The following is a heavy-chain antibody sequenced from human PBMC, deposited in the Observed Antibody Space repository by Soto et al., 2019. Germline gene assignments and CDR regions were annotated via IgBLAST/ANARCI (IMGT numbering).Heavy chain of an antibody. CDR3: ARGNGSGSYPPTYYFDY. CDR2: ISYDGSNK. J-gene: IGHJ4*02. V-gene: IGHV3-30*03. D-gene: IGHD3-10*01. Sequence: PGGSLRLSCAASGFTFSSYGMHWVRQAPGKGLEWVAVISYDGSNKYYADSVKGRFTISRDNSKNTLYLQMNSLRAEDTTVYYCARGNGSGSYPPTYYFDYWGQGTLVTVSS. CDR1: GFTFSSYG.